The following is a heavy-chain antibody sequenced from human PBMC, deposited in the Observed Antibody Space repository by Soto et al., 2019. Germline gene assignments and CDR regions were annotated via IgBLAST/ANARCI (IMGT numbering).Heavy chain of an antibody. Sequence: QVQLVQSGAEVKKPGSSVNVSCKASGGTFSSYAISWVRPAPGQGLEWMAGIIPLFGTADYAQKFQGRVTITADESTSTAYMELSSLRSEDTAVYYCASNYGDYRYYYGMDVWGQGTTVTVSS. CDR1: GGTFSSYA. V-gene: IGHV1-69*12. CDR3: ASNYGDYRYYYGMDV. D-gene: IGHD4-17*01. CDR2: IIPLFGTA. J-gene: IGHJ6*02.